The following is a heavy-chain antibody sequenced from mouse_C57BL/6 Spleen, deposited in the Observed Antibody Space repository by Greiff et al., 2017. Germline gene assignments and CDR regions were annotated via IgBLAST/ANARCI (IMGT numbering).Heavy chain of an antibody. D-gene: IGHD1-1*01. J-gene: IGHJ2*01. V-gene: IGHV1-64*01. Sequence: QVQLQQPGAELVKPGASVQLSCKASGYTFTSYWMHWVKQRPGQGLEWIGMIHPNSGSTNYNEKFKSKATLTVDKSSSTAYMQLSSLTSEDSAVYYCARGDYYGSRNDYWGQGTTLTVSA. CDR2: IHPNSGST. CDR3: ARGDYYGSRNDY. CDR1: GYTFTSYW.